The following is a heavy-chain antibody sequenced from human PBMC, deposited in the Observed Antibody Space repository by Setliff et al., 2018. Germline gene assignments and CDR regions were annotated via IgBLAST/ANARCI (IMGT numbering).Heavy chain of an antibody. V-gene: IGHV1-8*02. J-gene: IGHJ4*02. CDR2: MNPNSGNT. CDR3: AIIPARAAAAYCSSTNCQGGFDQ. Sequence: ASVKVSCKASGYTFTTYDINWVRRATGQGLEWMGWMNPNSGNTGYAQKFQGRFTMTRNTSISTAYMELSSLRSDDTAVYYCAIIPARAAAAYCSSTNCQGGFDQWGQGTPVTVSS. D-gene: IGHD2-2*01. CDR1: GYTFTTYD.